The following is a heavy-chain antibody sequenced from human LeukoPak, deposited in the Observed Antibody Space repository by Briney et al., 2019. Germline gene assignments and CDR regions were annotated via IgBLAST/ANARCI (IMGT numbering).Heavy chain of an antibody. V-gene: IGHV3-9*01. Sequence: QPGRSLRLSCAASGFTFDDYAMHWVRQAPGKGLEWVSGISWNSGSIGYADSVKGRFTISRDNAKNSLYLQMNSLRAEDTALYYCAKFAGAYSSSSDYYYYMDVWGKGTTVTVSS. J-gene: IGHJ6*03. CDR1: GFTFDDYA. D-gene: IGHD6-6*01. CDR2: ISWNSGSI. CDR3: AKFAGAYSSSSDYYYYMDV.